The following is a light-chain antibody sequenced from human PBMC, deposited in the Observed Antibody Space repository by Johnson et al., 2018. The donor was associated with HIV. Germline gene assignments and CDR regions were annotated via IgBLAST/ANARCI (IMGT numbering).Light chain of an antibody. CDR3: VTGDSSLCAGV. CDR1: SSNIGNNY. CDR2: ENN. J-gene: IGLJ1*01. V-gene: IGLV1-51*02. Sequence: QSVLTQPPSVSAAPGQKVTISCSGSSSNIGNNYVSWYQQLPGTAPKLLIYENNKRPSGIPDRFPGSKSGTSATLGITGLQTGDEADYYCVTGDSSLCAGVFGTGTKVTSL.